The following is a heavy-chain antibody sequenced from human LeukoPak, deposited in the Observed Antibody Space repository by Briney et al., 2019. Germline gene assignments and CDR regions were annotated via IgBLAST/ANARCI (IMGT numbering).Heavy chain of an antibody. CDR1: GGSFSGYC. D-gene: IGHD2-21*02. Sequence: SETLSLTCAVYGGSFSGYCWSWIRQPPGKGLEWIGEINHSGSTNYNPSLKSRVTISVDTSKNQFSLKLSSVTAADTAVYYCARAWVTASIYYFDYWGQGTLVTVSS. CDR2: INHSGST. V-gene: IGHV4-34*01. J-gene: IGHJ4*02. CDR3: ARAWVTASIYYFDY.